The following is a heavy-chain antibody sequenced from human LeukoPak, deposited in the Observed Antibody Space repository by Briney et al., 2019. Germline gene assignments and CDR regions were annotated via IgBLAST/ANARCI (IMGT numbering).Heavy chain of an antibody. CDR2: INPNSGGT. CDR3: ARGYSYSDYDSSGYYYAFDI. J-gene: IGHJ3*02. Sequence: ASVKVSCKASGYTFTGYYMHWVRQAPGQGLEWVGWINPNSGGTNYAQKFQGRVTMTRDTSISTAYMELSRLRSDDTAVYYCARGYSYSDYDSSGYYYAFDIWGQGTMVTVSS. D-gene: IGHD3-22*01. CDR1: GYTFTGYY. V-gene: IGHV1-2*02.